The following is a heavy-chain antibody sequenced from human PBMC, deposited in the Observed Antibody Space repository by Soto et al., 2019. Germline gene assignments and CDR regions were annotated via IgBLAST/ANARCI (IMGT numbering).Heavy chain of an antibody. CDR2: INPSGGST. J-gene: IGHJ6*02. V-gene: IGHV1-46*01. D-gene: IGHD1-26*01. CDR3: ATPRVGSYPRYYYYGMDV. Sequence: GASVKVSCKASGYTFTSYYMHWVRQAPGQGLEWMGIINPSGGSTSYAQKFQGRVIMTRDTSTSTVYMELSSLRSEDTAVYYCATPRVGSYPRYYYYGMDVWGQGTTVTVSS. CDR1: GYTFTSYY.